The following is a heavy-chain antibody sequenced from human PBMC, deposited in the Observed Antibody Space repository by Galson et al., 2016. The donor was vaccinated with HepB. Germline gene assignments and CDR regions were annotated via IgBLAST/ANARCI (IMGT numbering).Heavy chain of an antibody. CDR1: GFTFRTST. CDR2: IVVGSSNT. J-gene: IGHJ4*02. V-gene: IGHV1-58*01. D-gene: IGHD1-26*01. CDR3: AAGSGNYYGIY. Sequence: SVKVSCKASGFTFRTSTVQWVRQARGQRPEWIGWIVVGSSNTNYAQKFRERVTFTRDMSTGTAYMELSSLRSEDTAVYYCAAGSGNYYGIYWGQGTLVTVSS.